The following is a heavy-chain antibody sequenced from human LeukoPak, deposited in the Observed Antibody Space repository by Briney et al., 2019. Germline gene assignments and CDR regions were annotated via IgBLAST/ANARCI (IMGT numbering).Heavy chain of an antibody. V-gene: IGHV4-61*02. CDR1: SGSISSSNYY. J-gene: IGHJ6*03. CDR2: ISTIGIT. Sequence: SETLSLTCTVTSGSISSSNYYWSWIRQPAGKGLEWIGRISTIGITNYNPSLNSRVTISIDTSKNQFSLKLSSVTAADTAVYYCARDGCGGSCFHYYYYYMDVWGKGTTVTISS. CDR3: ARDGCGGSCFHYYYYYMDV. D-gene: IGHD2-15*01.